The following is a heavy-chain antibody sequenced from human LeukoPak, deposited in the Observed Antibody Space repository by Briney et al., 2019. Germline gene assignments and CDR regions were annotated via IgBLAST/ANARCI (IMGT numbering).Heavy chain of an antibody. Sequence: GESLKISCKGSGYSFTSYWIGWVRQLPGKGLEWMGIIYPGDSDTRYSPSFQGQVTISADKSISTAYLQWSSLKASDTAMYYCARQFDYYDTHPYFQHWGQGTLVTVSS. J-gene: IGHJ1*01. D-gene: IGHD3-22*01. CDR2: IYPGDSDT. CDR1: GYSFTSYW. CDR3: ARQFDYYDTHPYFQH. V-gene: IGHV5-51*01.